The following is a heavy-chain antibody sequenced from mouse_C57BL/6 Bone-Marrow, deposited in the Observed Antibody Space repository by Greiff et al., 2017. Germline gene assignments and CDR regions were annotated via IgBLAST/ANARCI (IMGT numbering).Heavy chain of an antibody. Sequence: EVNVVESGGGLVKPGGSLKLSCAASGFTFSSYGMSWVRQTPDKRLEWVATISSGGSYTYYPDSVKGRFTISRDNAKNTLYLQMSSLKSEDTAMYYCARHRTYWGQGTLVTVSA. CDR1: GFTFSSYG. CDR2: ISSGGSYT. V-gene: IGHV5-6*03. D-gene: IGHD2-14*01. CDR3: ARHRTY. J-gene: IGHJ3*01.